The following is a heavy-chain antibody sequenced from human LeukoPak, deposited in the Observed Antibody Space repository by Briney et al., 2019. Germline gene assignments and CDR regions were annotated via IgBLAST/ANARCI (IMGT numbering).Heavy chain of an antibody. Sequence: SQTLSLTCTVSGGSISSGGYYWSWIRQHPGKGLEWIGYIYYSGSTYYNPSLKSRVAISVDTSKNQFSLKLSSVTAEDTAVYYCARGAVAGTIDYWGQGTLVTVSS. CDR3: ARGAVAGTIDY. V-gene: IGHV4-31*03. J-gene: IGHJ4*02. CDR2: IYYSGST. D-gene: IGHD6-19*01. CDR1: GGSISSGGYY.